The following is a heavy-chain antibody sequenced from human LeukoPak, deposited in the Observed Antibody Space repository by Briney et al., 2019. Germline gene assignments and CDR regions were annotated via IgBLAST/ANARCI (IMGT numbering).Heavy chain of an antibody. V-gene: IGHV4-59*01. CDR2: ISYSGTT. CDR1: GGSISRYY. Sequence: SETLSLTCTVSGGSISRYYWSWIRQPPEKGLEWIGYISYSGTTNYNPSLKSRVTMSVDTSKSQFSLKLSSVTAADAAVYYCARHSEAATGGYSYYYMDVWGKGTTVTVSS. CDR3: ARHSEAATGGYSYYYMDV. J-gene: IGHJ6*03. D-gene: IGHD2-8*02.